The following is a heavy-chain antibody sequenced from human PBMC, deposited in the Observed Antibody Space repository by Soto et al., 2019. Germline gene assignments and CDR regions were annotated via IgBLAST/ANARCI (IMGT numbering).Heavy chain of an antibody. CDR3: AREGDGGDRDYYGLDV. J-gene: IGHJ6*02. Sequence: WTWIRQSPGKGLEWIGYIYYSGSIFYNPSFKSRVTISVDTSKNQFSLQLSSVTAADTAVYFCAREGDGGDRDYYGLDVWGQGTTVTVSS. CDR2: IYYSGSI. V-gene: IGHV4-30-4*08. D-gene: IGHD2-21*02.